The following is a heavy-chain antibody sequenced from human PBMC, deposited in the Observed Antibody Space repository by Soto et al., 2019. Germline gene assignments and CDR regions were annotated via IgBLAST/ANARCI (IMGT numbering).Heavy chain of an antibody. V-gene: IGHV1-8*01. CDR3: ARAANIAAAGPYYYYYYYMDV. J-gene: IGHJ6*03. D-gene: IGHD6-13*01. CDR2: MNPNSGNT. CDR1: GYTFTSYD. Sequence: GASVKVSCKASGYTFTSYDINWVRQAPGQGLEWMGWMNPNSGNTGYAQKFQGRVTMTRNTSISTAYMELSSLRSEDTAVYYCARAANIAAAGPYYYYYYYMDVWGKGTTVTVSS.